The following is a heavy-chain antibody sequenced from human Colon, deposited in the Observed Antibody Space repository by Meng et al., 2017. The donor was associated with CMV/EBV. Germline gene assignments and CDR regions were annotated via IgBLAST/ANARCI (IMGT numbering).Heavy chain of an antibody. Sequence: GGSLRLSCETSGFTFSNYKMNWVRQAPGKGLEWVSVISPGGTAYYADSVKGRFTISSDISSNTVHLQMDSLTAGDTAMYYCARNCGTYHLGPAYWGQGTLVTVSS. CDR2: ISPGGTA. J-gene: IGHJ4*02. D-gene: IGHD1-26*01. CDR3: ARNCGTYHLGPAY. CDR1: GFTFSNYK. V-gene: IGHV3-53*01.